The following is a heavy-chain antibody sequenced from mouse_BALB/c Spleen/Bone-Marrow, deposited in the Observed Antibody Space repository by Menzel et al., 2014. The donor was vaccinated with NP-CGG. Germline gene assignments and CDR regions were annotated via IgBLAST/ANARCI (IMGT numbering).Heavy chain of an antibody. CDR2: ILPGSGNT. Sequence: VQLQQSGAELMRPGASVKVSCKATGYTFSSYWIEWVKQRPGHGLEWIGEILPGSGNTNYNEKFKGKATFTADTSSNTAYMQLSSLTSEDSAVYYCARWAFDAWFAYWGQGTLVTVPA. D-gene: IGHD3-1*01. CDR1: GYTFSSYW. J-gene: IGHJ3*01. CDR3: ARWAFDAWFAY. V-gene: IGHV1-9*01.